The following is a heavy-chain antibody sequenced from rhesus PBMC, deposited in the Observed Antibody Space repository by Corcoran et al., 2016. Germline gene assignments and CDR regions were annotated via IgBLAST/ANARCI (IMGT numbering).Heavy chain of an antibody. CDR2: IYLNDNK. Sequence: QVTLKESGPALVKPTQTLTLTCTFSGFSISTTGTGVGWIRQPPGKTLEWIASIYLNDNKYYSTSLKSRLTITNDTSKNQVVLTVTNMDPLDTATYYCARVDIAGTTFGDYWGQGVLVTVSS. V-gene: IGHV2-95*01. CDR1: GFSISTTGTG. J-gene: IGHJ4*01. CDR3: ARVDIAGTTFGDY. D-gene: IGHD1-20*01.